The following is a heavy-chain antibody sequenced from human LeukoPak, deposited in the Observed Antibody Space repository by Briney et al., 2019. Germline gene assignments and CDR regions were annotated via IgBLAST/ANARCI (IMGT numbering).Heavy chain of an antibody. Sequence: ASVKVSCKASGYTFTGYYMHWVRQAPGQGLEWVGWINPNSGGTDYAQKFQGRVTMTRDTSISTAYMGLSRLRSDDTAVYYCAVRGGYCSSTSCYGDAFDIWGQGTMVTVSS. CDR1: GYTFTGYY. CDR3: AVRGGYCSSTSCYGDAFDI. V-gene: IGHV1-2*02. J-gene: IGHJ3*02. D-gene: IGHD2-2*01. CDR2: INPNSGGT.